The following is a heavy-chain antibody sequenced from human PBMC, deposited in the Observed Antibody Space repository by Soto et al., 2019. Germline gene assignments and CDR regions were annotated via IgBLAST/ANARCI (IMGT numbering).Heavy chain of an antibody. CDR1: GGTITTGGHL. V-gene: IGHV4-31*03. CDR3: ARVVSGSYLDY. CDR2: IYYSGTT. D-gene: IGHD1-26*01. J-gene: IGHJ4*02. Sequence: QVQLQESGPGLGKASQTLSLTCTVSGGTITTGGHLWSWIRQYPGKGLEWIGYIYYSGTTHYNPSLKSRVTISIDTSKNQFSLNLSSVTAADTAVYYCARVVSGSYLDYWGQGTLVTVSS.